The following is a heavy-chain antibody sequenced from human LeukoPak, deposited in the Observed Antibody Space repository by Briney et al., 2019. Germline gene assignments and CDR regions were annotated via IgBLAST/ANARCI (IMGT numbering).Heavy chain of an antibody. CDR1: GGTFSTYA. V-gene: IGHV1-69*10. CDR3: ARSLIDYGGSYDAFDI. Sequence: GASVKVSCTASGGTFSTYAISWVRQAPGQGLEWMGGITPILGTANYAQKFQGRVTINADQSTSTAYMELSSLRSEDTAVYYCARSLIDYGGSYDAFDIWGQGTMVTISS. J-gene: IGHJ3*02. D-gene: IGHD4-23*01. CDR2: ITPILGTA.